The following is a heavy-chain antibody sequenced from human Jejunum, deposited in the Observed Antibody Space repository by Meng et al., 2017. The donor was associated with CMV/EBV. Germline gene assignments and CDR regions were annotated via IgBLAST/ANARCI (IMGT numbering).Heavy chain of an antibody. CDR1: GYAFPSYD. Sequence: GYAFPSYDINWVRQATGQGLGWMGWMNPNSGNTGYAQKFQGRVTITRNTSISTAYMELSSLRSEDTAVYYCASKRYNWNSWWFDPWGQGTLVTVSS. CDR2: MNPNSGNT. CDR3: ASKRYNWNSWWFDP. D-gene: IGHD1-20*01. V-gene: IGHV1-8*03. J-gene: IGHJ5*02.